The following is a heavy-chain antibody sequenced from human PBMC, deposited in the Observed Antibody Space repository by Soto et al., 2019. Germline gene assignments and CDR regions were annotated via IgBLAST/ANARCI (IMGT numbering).Heavy chain of an antibody. CDR2: ISYDGSNK. J-gene: IGHJ6*02. CDR1: GFTFSSYA. V-gene: IGHV3-30-3*01. CDR3: ARGSITMRVVVITKQDYGMDV. D-gene: IGHD3-22*01. Sequence: QVQLVESGGGVVQPGRSLRLSCAASGFTFSSYAMHWVRQAPGKGLEWVAVISYDGSNKYYADSVKGRFTISRDNSKNTLYLQMNRLRAEDTAVYYCARGSITMRVVVITKQDYGMDVWGQGTTVTVSS.